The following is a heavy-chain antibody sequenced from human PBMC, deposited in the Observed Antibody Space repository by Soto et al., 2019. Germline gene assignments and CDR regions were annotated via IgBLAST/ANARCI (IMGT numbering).Heavy chain of an antibody. Sequence: ASVQVSFKASGYTFTSYGISWVRHAPGQGLEWMGWISAYNGNTNYAQKLQGRVTMTTDTSTSTAYMELRSLRSDDTAVYYCARDRHGGNFYFDYWGQGTLVTVSS. D-gene: IGHD2-21*02. CDR1: GYTFTSYG. CDR2: ISAYNGNT. V-gene: IGHV1-18*04. J-gene: IGHJ4*02. CDR3: ARDRHGGNFYFDY.